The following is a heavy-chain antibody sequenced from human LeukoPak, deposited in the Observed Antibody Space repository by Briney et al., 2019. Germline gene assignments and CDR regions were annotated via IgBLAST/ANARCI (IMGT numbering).Heavy chain of an antibody. Sequence: GGSLRLSCAASGFTFSSYNMNWVRQAPGKGLEWVSAISGSGSSTYYADSVKGHFTISRDNSKNTLYLQMSSLRAEDTALYYCAIDPENDAFDIWGQGTMVTVSS. CDR1: GFTFSSYN. J-gene: IGHJ3*02. CDR2: ISGSGSST. D-gene: IGHD5-24*01. CDR3: AIDPENDAFDI. V-gene: IGHV3-23*01.